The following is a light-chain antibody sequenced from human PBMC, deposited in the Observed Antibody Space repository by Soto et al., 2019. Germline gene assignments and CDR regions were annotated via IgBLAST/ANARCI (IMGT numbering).Light chain of an antibody. J-gene: IGKJ1*01. V-gene: IGKV1-39*01. CDR3: QQTFSTPRT. Sequence: DTQTTQSPSSLAASVGDRLSITCRASQNVRSYVNWYQQKPGKAPNLIIYETSTLESGVPSRFSGDGYGTDFTLSISSLQPEDFAIYYCQQTFSTPRTFGQGTKV. CDR2: ETS. CDR1: QNVRSY.